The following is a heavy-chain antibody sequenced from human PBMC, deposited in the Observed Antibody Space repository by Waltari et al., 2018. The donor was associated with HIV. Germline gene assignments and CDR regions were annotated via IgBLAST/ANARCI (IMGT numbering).Heavy chain of an antibody. Sequence: QVQLVESGGGVVQPAKSLRLSCAASGFTFNNSGMVWVRQAPGKGLGWVAVIWYDGSKKYYADSVKGRFTISKDNSKNTLHLQMNSLRAEDTAVYYCARVTGNTEGSWFDPWGQGTLVTVSS. CDR2: IWYDGSKK. CDR3: ARVTGNTEGSWFDP. D-gene: IGHD1-7*01. J-gene: IGHJ5*02. V-gene: IGHV3-33*01. CDR1: GFTFNNSG.